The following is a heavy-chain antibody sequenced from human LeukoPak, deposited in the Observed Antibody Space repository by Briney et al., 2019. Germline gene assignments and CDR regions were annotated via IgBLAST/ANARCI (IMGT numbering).Heavy chain of an antibody. V-gene: IGHV1-8*01. CDR2: MNPNSGNT. J-gene: IGHJ6*03. Sequence: ASVKVSCKASGYTFTSYDINWVRQATGRGLEWMGWMNPNSGNTGYAQKFQGRVTMTRNTSISTAYMELSSLRSEDTAVYYCARGSSWYSSYYYMDVWGKGTTVTVSS. D-gene: IGHD6-13*01. CDR3: ARGSSWYSSYYYMDV. CDR1: GYTFTSYD.